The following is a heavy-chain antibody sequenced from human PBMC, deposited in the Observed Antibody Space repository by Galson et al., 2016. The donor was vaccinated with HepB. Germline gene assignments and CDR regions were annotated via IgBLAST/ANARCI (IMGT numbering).Heavy chain of an antibody. J-gene: IGHJ3*02. V-gene: IGHV3-7*01. D-gene: IGHD4-17*01. Sequence: SLRLSCAASGFTFNFHLMSWVRQAPGKGLEWVAYINQDGSEINYMDSVKGRFTISRDNAKNSLYLQMNSLRAEDTAVYYCVKYFGDYVDDTFDMWRRGTRVTVSS. CDR3: VKYFGDYVDDTFDM. CDR1: GFTFNFHL. CDR2: INQDGSEI.